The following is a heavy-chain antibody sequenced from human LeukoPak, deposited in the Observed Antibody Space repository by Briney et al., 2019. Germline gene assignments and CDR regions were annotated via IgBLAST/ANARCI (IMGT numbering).Heavy chain of an antibody. D-gene: IGHD6-13*01. V-gene: IGHV3-23*01. CDR3: AKGGIAAAGRANFDY. CDR1: GFTFSSYA. CDR2: ISGSGGST. Sequence: PGGSLRLSCAASGFTFSSYAMSWVRQTPWKELEWVSDISGSGGSTYYADSVKGRFTISRDNSKNTLYLQMNSLRAEDTAVYYCAKGGIAAAGRANFDYWGQGTLVTVSS. J-gene: IGHJ4*02.